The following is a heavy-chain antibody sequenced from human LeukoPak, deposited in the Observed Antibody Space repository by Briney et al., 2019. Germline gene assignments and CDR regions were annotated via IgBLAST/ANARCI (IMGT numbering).Heavy chain of an antibody. Sequence: GGSLRLSCEASGFTFSNYAMHWVRQAPGKGLEYVSTISNNGGSTYYADPVKGRFTISRDNSKNTLYLQMGSLRAEDMAVYYCARGGLYSGYVSHFDYWGQGTLVTVSS. D-gene: IGHD5-12*01. V-gene: IGHV3-64*02. CDR3: ARGGLYSGYVSHFDY. CDR1: GFTFSNYA. J-gene: IGHJ4*02. CDR2: ISNNGGST.